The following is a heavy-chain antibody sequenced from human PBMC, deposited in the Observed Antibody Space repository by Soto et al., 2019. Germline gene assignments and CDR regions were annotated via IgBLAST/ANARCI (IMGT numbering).Heavy chain of an antibody. D-gene: IGHD2-8*01. CDR3: ARLRGVSAFES. J-gene: IGHJ4*02. V-gene: IGHV4-39*02. Sequence: PSETLSLTCTVSGGSISSTNYYWGWIRQPPEKGLEWIGSIYYSGSPFYNPSLKSRVTISVDTSNNHFSLKLSSVTAADTAVYYCARLRGVSAFESWGQGTLVTVSS. CDR2: IYYSGSP. CDR1: GGSISSTNYY.